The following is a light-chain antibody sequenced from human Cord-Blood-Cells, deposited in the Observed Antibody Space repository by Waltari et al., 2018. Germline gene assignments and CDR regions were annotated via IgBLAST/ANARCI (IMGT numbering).Light chain of an antibody. V-gene: IGLV2-14*01. CDR1: SRDVGVLNY. CDR3: SSYTSSSILV. Sequence: ALTQPASVSGSLGQPIPIPCIGTSRDVGVLNYVSWYQQHPGKAPKLMIYDVSNRPSGVSNRFSGSKSGNTASLTISGLQAEDEADYYCSSYTSSSILVFGGGTKLTVL. CDR2: DVS. J-gene: IGLJ3*02.